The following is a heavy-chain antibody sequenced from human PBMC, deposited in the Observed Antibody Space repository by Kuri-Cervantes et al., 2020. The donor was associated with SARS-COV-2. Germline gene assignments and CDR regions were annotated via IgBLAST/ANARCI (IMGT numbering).Heavy chain of an antibody. CDR2: IYYSGST. V-gene: IGHV4-59*12. CDR3: AKEGYTSDFQ. CDR1: GGSISSYY. Sequence: ESLKISCTVSGGSISSYYWSWIRQPPGKGLEWIGYIYYSGSTNYNPSLKSRVTISVDTSKNQFSLKLTSVTAADTAVCYCAKEGYTSDFQWGQGTLVTVSS. D-gene: IGHD5-12*01. J-gene: IGHJ4*02.